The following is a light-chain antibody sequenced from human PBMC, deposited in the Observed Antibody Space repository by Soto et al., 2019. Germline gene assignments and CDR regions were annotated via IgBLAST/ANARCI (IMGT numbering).Light chain of an antibody. CDR3: QQDYNLPIT. CDR2: ATS. Sequence: ENVLTQSPGTLSLYPGERATLSCRASQSVSRTYLAWYQQKPVQAPGLLIYATSSRATGIPDRFSGSGSGTDFALTISSLQPEDFAVYYCQQDYNLPITFGQGTLLEIK. V-gene: IGKV3-20*01. J-gene: IGKJ5*01. CDR1: QSVSRTY.